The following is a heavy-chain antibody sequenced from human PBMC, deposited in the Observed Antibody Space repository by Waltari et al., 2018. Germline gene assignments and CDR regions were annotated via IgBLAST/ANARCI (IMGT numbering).Heavy chain of an antibody. CDR1: GGTFSSYA. D-gene: IGHD2-21*01. CDR3: AMMVIDLGHYYFDY. Sequence: QVQLVQSGAEVKKPGSSVKVSCKASGGTFSSYAISWVRQAPGQGLEWMGGSIPIFGTANYAQKFQGRVTITADESTSTAYMELSSLRSEDTAVYYCAMMVIDLGHYYFDYWGQGTLVTVSS. CDR2: SIPIFGTA. V-gene: IGHV1-69*13. J-gene: IGHJ4*02.